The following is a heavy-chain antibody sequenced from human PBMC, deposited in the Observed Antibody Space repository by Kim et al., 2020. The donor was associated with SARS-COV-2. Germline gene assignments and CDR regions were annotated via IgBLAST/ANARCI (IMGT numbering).Heavy chain of an antibody. CDR1: GGSVSDSYY. J-gene: IGHJ3*02. D-gene: IGHD6-13*01. CDR2: MYNGGST. Sequence: SETLSLTCIVSGGSVSDSYYWNWIRQPPGKGLEWIGYMYNGGSTKKPSLKNRVTISVDTSRNQFSLKLSSVTAADTAVYYCARWSGVATGYTFDIWGQGTMVTVSS. CDR3: ARWSGVATGYTFDI. V-gene: IGHV4-61*01.